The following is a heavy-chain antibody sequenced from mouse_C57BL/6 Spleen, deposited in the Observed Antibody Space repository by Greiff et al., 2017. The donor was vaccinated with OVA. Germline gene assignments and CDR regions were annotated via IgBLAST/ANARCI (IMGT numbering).Heavy chain of an antibody. V-gene: IGHV7-1*01. CDR3: AREITTVGYFDV. Sequence: EVQVVESGGGLVQSGRSLRLSCATSGFTFSDFYMEWVRQAPGKGLEWIAASRNKANDYTTEYSASVKGRFIVSRDTSQSILYLQMNALRAEDTAIYYCAREITTVGYFDVWGTGTTVTVSS. J-gene: IGHJ1*03. D-gene: IGHD1-1*01. CDR2: SRNKANDYTT. CDR1: GFTFSDFY.